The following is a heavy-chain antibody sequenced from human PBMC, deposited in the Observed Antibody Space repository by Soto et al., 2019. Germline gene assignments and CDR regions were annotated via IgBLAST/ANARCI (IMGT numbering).Heavy chain of an antibody. V-gene: IGHV4-59*01. CDR2: IYYSGST. CDR3: AGGWLHPYYFDY. CDR1: GGSISSYY. J-gene: IGHJ4*02. D-gene: IGHD6-19*01. Sequence: QVQLQESGPGLVKPSETLSLTCTVSGGSISSYYWSGIRQPPGKGLEWIGYIYYSGSTNYNPSLKSRVTLSVDTSKNQFSLKLSSVTAADTAVYYCAGGWLHPYYFDYWGQGTLVTVSS.